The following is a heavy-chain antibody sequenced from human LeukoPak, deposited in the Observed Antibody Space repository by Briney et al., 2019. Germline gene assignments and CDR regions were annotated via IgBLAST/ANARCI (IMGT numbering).Heavy chain of an antibody. D-gene: IGHD5-18*01. CDR3: ARLRGYSYGSFDY. CDR1: GGSISSYY. CDR2: IYYSGST. V-gene: IGHV4-59*01. Sequence: SETLSLTCTVSGGSISSYYWSWIRQPPGKGLEWIGYIYYSGSTNYNPSLKSQVTISVDTSKNQFSLKLSSVTAADTAVYYCARLRGYSYGSFDYWGQGTLVTVSS. J-gene: IGHJ4*02.